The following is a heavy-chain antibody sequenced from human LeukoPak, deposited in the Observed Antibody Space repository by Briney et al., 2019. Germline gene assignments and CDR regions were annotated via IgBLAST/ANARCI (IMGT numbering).Heavy chain of an antibody. CDR3: ARDRISSPSFDY. D-gene: IGHD3-3*02. Sequence: PGGSLRLSCAASGFTFSSYPMSWVRQAPGKGLEWVSAVSGSSDYIYYADSVKGRFTISRDNSKNTLYLQMNSLRAEDTAVYYCARDRISSPSFDYWGQGTLVTVSS. CDR2: VSGSSDYI. V-gene: IGHV3-23*01. CDR1: GFTFSSYP. J-gene: IGHJ4*02.